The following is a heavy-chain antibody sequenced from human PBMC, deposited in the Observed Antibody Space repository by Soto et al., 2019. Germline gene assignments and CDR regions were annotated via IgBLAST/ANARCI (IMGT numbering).Heavy chain of an antibody. V-gene: IGHV3-23*01. CDR2: ISGSGGST. J-gene: IGHJ3*02. CDR1: GFTFSSYA. D-gene: IGHD3-16*01. CDR3: AKDLPSHTGSQYRAYVGYAFDI. Sequence: GGSLRLSCAASGFTFSSYAMSWVRQAPGKGLEWVSAISGSGGSTYYADSVKGRFTISRDNSKNTLYLQMNSLRAEDTAVYYCAKDLPSHTGSQYRAYVGYAFDIWGQGTMVTVSS.